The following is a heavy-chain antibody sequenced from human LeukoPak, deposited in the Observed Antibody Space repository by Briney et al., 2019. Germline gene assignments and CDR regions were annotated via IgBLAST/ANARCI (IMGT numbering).Heavy chain of an antibody. V-gene: IGHV3-9*01. D-gene: IGHD3-3*01. J-gene: IGHJ6*02. CDR2: ISWNSGSI. CDR3: AGNFWSGSYYYYGMDV. CDR1: GFTFDDYA. Sequence: GRSLRLSCAASGFTFDDYAMHWVRQVPGKGLEWVSGISWNSGSIGYADSVKGRFTISRDNAKNSLYLQMNSLRAEDTALYYCAGNFWSGSYYYYGMDVWGQGTTVTVSS.